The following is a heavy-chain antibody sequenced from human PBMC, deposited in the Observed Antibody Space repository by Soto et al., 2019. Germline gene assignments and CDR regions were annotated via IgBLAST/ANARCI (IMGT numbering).Heavy chain of an antibody. CDR2: IHYSGSYT. CDR1: GFTFGDCG. CDR3: ARAVDSSSWYRG. J-gene: IGHJ4*02. V-gene: IGHV3-23*01. Sequence: PGGSLRLSCAASGFTFGDCGMSWFRQAPGKGLEWVSTIHYSGSYTHYPDSVKGRFTISRDNSRNILYLQLNSLRAEDTAVYYCARAVDSSSWYRGWGQGTLVTVSS. D-gene: IGHD6-13*01.